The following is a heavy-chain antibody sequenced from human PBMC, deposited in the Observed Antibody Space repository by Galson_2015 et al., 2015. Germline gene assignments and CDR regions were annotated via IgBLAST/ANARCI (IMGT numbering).Heavy chain of an antibody. CDR1: GYSIRDGYY. J-gene: IGHJ2*01. V-gene: IGHV4-38-2*02. CDR3: ARVLYGDKDYFDL. Sequence: LSLTCSVSGYSIRDGYYWGWIRQPPGKGLEWIGNIYYSGSTHYNPSLKSRVTISVDMSKNRISLKLSSVAAADTAVYFCARVLYGDKDYFDLWGRGTLVTVSS. D-gene: IGHD4-17*01. CDR2: IYYSGST.